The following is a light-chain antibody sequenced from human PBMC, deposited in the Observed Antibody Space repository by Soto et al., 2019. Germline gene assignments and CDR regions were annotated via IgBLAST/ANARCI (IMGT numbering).Light chain of an antibody. CDR1: SSDVGGYNF. J-gene: IGLJ1*01. CDR2: EVS. V-gene: IGLV2-8*01. Sequence: QSVLTQPPSASGSPGHSVTISCTGTSSDVGGYNFVSWYQQYPGKAPKLMIYEVSKRPSGVPDRFSGSKSGNTASLTVYGLQAEDEADYYCSSYAGSDNYVFGTGTKVTVL. CDR3: SSYAGSDNYV.